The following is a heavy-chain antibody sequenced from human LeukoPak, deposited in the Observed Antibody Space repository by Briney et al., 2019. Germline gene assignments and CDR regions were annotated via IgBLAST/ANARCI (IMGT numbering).Heavy chain of an antibody. J-gene: IGHJ4*02. CDR3: AKGRWSPDY. D-gene: IGHD1-1*01. Sequence: GGSLRLSCAASGFTFSDYAMSWVRQAPGKGLEWVSLISDSGGNTYYTDSVKGRFTISRDNSKNSLYLQMNSLRADDTAVYYCAKGRWSPDYWGQGTLVTVSS. CDR1: GFTFSDYA. V-gene: IGHV3-23*01. CDR2: ISDSGGNT.